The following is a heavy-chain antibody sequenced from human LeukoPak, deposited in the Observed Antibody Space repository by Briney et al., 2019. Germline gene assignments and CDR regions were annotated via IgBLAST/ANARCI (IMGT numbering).Heavy chain of an antibody. D-gene: IGHD3-10*01. V-gene: IGHV4-39*01. CDR3: ARRENYYGSGSYYSRTRD. CDR1: GGSISSSSYY. J-gene: IGHJ4*02. CDR2: IYYSGST. Sequence: PSETLSLTCTVSGGSISSSSYYWGWIRQPPGKGLEWVGSIYYSGSTYYNPSLKSRVTISVDTSKNQFSLKLSSVTAADTAVYYCARRENYYGSGSYYSRTRDWGQGTLVTVSS.